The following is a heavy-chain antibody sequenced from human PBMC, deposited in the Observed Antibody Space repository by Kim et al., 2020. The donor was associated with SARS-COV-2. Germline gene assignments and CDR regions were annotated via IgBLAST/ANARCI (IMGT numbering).Heavy chain of an antibody. CDR2: TSYDEKSK. Sequence: GGSLRLSCAASGFNFSSHVMHWVRQAPGKGLEWVAVTSYDEKSKYYADSVKGRFTISRDNSKNVLYLQMNSVRGEDTAVYYCAKESDAFDLWGQGTMVTSSS. CDR3: AKESDAFDL. J-gene: IGHJ3*01. V-gene: IGHV3-30*18. CDR1: GFNFSSHV.